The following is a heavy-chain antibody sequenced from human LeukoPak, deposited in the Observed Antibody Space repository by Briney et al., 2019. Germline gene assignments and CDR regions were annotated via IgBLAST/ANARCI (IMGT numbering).Heavy chain of an antibody. Sequence: SETLSLTCAVYGGSFSGYYWSWIRQPPGKGLEWIGEINHGGSTNYSPSLKSRLTISVDTSKNQFSPELSSLTAADTAVYYCARAHDGGNSRGLVDYWGQGTLVTVSS. CDR2: INHGGST. V-gene: IGHV4-34*01. D-gene: IGHD4-23*01. CDR3: ARAHDGGNSRGLVDY. J-gene: IGHJ4*02. CDR1: GGSFSGYY.